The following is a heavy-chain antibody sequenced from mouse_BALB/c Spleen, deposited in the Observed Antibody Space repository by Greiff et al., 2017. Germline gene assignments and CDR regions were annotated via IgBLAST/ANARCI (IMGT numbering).Heavy chain of an antibody. Sequence: EVQLQESGPGLVKPSQSLSLTCTVTGYSITSDYAWNWIRQFPGNKLEWMGYISYSGSTSYNPSLKSRISITRDTSKNQFFLQLNSVTTEDTATYYCARRTPYGYDGAWFAYWGQGTLVTVSA. D-gene: IGHD2-2*01. J-gene: IGHJ3*01. CDR2: ISYSGST. V-gene: IGHV3-2*02. CDR1: GYSITSDYA. CDR3: ARRTPYGYDGAWFAY.